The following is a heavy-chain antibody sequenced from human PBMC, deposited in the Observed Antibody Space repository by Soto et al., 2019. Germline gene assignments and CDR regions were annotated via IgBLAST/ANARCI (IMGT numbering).Heavy chain of an antibody. J-gene: IGHJ4*02. D-gene: IGHD3-16*01. CDR1: DFTFRNSW. CDR2: IKPDGGAT. V-gene: IGHV3-7*03. Sequence: PGGSLRLSCATSDFTFRNSWINWVRQAPGKGLEWVANIKPDGGATNYVDSVKGRFTISRDNVRNSASLQMNSLRVEDTAVYFCFGGNGGHQWGQGTLVTISS. CDR3: FGGNGGHQ.